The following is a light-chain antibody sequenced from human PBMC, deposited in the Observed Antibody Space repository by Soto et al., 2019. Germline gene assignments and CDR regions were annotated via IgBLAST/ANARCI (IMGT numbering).Light chain of an antibody. V-gene: IGKV3D-20*02. Sequence: EIVLTQSPGNLSLSPGERATLSCKASQTINRIYVAWYQQKPGQAPRFLIYRTSDRANGIPGRFSGSGSGTDFTLTISSLAPEDSAVYYCQQRSTWPPTFGQGTKV. CDR2: RTS. J-gene: IGKJ1*01. CDR3: QQRSTWPPT. CDR1: QTINRIY.